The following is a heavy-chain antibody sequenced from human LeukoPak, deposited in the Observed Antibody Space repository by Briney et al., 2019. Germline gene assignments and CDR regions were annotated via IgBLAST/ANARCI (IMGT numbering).Heavy chain of an antibody. D-gene: IGHD2-2*01. CDR1: GYTFTSYG. J-gene: IGHJ4*02. V-gene: IGHV1-18*01. Sequence: ASVKVSCEASGYTFTSYGISWVRQAPGQGLEWMGWISAYNGNTNYAQKLQGRVTMTTDTSTSTAYMELRSLRSDDTAVYYCARAEDCSSTSSYLYYFDYWGQGTLVTVSS. CDR2: ISAYNGNT. CDR3: ARAEDCSSTSSYLYYFDY.